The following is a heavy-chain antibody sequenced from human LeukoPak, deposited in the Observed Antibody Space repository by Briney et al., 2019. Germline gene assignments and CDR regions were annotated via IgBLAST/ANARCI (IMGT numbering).Heavy chain of an antibody. CDR1: GYTFTSNG. J-gene: IGHJ3*02. Sequence: ASVKVSCKASGYTFTSNGISWVRQAPGEGLEWMGWISAYNGTTKYVQKFQGRVTITADESTSTAYMELSSLRSEDTAVYYCARDLTGGSYPPGAAFDIWGQGTMVTVSS. CDR2: ISAYNGTT. D-gene: IGHD1-26*01. CDR3: ARDLTGGSYPPGAAFDI. V-gene: IGHV1-18*01.